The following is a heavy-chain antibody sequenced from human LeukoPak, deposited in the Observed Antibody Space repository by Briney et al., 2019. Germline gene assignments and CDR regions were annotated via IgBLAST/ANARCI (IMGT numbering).Heavy chain of an antibody. V-gene: IGHV4-59*08. CDR1: GGSISSYY. CDR2: IYYSGST. Sequence: SETLSLTCTVSGGSISSYYWCWIRQPPGKGLEWIGYIYYSGSTNYNPSLKSRVTISVDTSKNQFSLKLSSVTAADTAVYYCARKRAVRGVPYDYWGQGTLVTVSS. J-gene: IGHJ4*02. D-gene: IGHD3-10*01. CDR3: ARKRAVRGVPYDY.